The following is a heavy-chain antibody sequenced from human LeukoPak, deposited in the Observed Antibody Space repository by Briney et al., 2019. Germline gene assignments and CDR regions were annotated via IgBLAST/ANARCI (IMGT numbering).Heavy chain of an antibody. V-gene: IGHV4-34*01. D-gene: IGHD3-10*01. Sequence: SETPSLTCAVYGGSFSGYYWSWIRQPPGKGLEWIGEINHSGSTNYNPSLKSRVTISVDTSKNQFSLKLSSVTAADTAVYYCARVPGYGSGSYNDYWGQGTLVTVSS. CDR2: INHSGST. J-gene: IGHJ4*02. CDR3: ARVPGYGSGSYNDY. CDR1: GGSFSGYY.